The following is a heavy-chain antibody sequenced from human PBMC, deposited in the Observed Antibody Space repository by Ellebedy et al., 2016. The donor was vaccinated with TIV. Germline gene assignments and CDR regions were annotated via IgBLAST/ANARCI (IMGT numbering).Heavy chain of an antibody. V-gene: IGHV3-23*01. CDR1: GFTFSNFP. D-gene: IGHD3-10*01. Sequence: GESLKISXEASGFTFSNFPMSWFRQTPGEGLEWVASISDSGYITDSADSVKGRFSVSRDNFKHTLHLHMNSLSDEDTALYYCTKGGVRGIHYYYGAEVWGQGTTVTVSS. J-gene: IGHJ6*02. CDR2: ISDSGYIT. CDR3: TKGGVRGIHYYYGAEV.